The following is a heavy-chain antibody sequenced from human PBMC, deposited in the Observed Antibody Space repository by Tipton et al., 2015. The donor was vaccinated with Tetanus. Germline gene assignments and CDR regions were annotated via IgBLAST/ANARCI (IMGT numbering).Heavy chain of an antibody. V-gene: IGHV3-33*01. Sequence: SLRLSCAASGFIFSSYGIHWVRQAPGKGLEWVAVSWYDGTDNYYADSVKGRFTISRDNSKNTRYLQMNSLRAEDTAVYYCAREADCRGGSCFSGDLDNWGQGTQVTVSS. CDR1: GFIFSSYG. J-gene: IGHJ4*02. CDR3: AREADCRGGSCFSGDLDN. D-gene: IGHD2-15*01. CDR2: SWYDGTDN.